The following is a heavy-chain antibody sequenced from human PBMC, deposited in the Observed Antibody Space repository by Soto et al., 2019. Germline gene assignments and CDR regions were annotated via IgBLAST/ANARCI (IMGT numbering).Heavy chain of an antibody. J-gene: IGHJ4*02. CDR3: ARGLGLYYFDY. CDR2: INAGNGNT. D-gene: IGHD1-26*01. Sequence: ASMKVSCKASGYTFTSYAMHLVRQAPGQRLEWMGWINAGNGNTKYSQKFQGRVTITRDTSASTAYMELSSLRSEDTAVYYCARGLGLYYFDYWGQGTLVSVSS. CDR1: GYTFTSYA. V-gene: IGHV1-3*01.